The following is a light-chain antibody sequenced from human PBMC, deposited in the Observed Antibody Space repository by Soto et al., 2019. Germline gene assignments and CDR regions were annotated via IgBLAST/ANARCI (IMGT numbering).Light chain of an antibody. V-gene: IGKV3-20*01. CDR1: QSVSSSY. CDR3: QQYGSSLFT. J-gene: IGKJ3*01. Sequence: EIVLTQSPGTLSLSPGERATLSCRASQSVSSSYLAWYQKKPGQAPRLLIYGASSRATGIPDRFSGSGSGTDFTLTISRLEPEDFAVYYCQQYGSSLFTFGPGTKVDI. CDR2: GAS.